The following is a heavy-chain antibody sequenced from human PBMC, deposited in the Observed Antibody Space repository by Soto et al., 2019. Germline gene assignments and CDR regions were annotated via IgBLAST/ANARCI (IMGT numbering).Heavy chain of an antibody. D-gene: IGHD6-13*01. J-gene: IGHJ6*02. V-gene: IGHV3-48*02. Sequence: GGSLRLSCAASGFTFSSYSMNWVRQAPGKGLEWVSYISSSSSTIYYADSVKGRFTISRDNAKNSLYLQMNSLRDEDTAVYYCARSIAAAVEGPYYYYYYGMDVWGQGTTVTVSS. CDR1: GFTFSSYS. CDR2: ISSSSSTI. CDR3: ARSIAAAVEGPYYYYYYGMDV.